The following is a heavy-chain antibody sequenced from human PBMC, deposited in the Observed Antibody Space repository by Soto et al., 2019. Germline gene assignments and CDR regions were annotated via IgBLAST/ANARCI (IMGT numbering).Heavy chain of an antibody. Sequence: SRMHWGAEAEYTFLLYCLHRAPQSTGKGLEWVAVIWYDGSNKYYADSVKGRFTISRDNSKNTLYLQMNSLRAEDTAVYYCARWANDYGNDAFDIWGQGTMVTVSS. V-gene: IGHV3-33*01. CDR1: EYTFLLYC. J-gene: IGHJ3*02. CDR3: ARWANDYGNDAFDI. D-gene: IGHD4-17*01. CDR2: IWYDGSNK.